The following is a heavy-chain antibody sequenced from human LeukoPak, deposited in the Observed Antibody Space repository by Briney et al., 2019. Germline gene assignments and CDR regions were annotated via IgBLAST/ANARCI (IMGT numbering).Heavy chain of an antibody. CDR1: GGSISSSSYY. Sequence: SETLSLTCSVSGGSISSSSYYWGWIHQPPGKGLEWIGSIYYSGSTSYNPSLKSRVTVSVDTSKNQFSLKLSSVTAADTAVFYCARQRLLWFGGPTPDFFDYWGQGTLVTVSS. J-gene: IGHJ4*02. V-gene: IGHV4-39*01. D-gene: IGHD3-10*01. CDR2: IYYSGST. CDR3: ARQRLLWFGGPTPDFFDY.